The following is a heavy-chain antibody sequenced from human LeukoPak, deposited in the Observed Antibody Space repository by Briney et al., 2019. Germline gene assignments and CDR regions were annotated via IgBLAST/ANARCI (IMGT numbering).Heavy chain of an antibody. CDR2: IYTSGST. Sequence: SETLSLTCTVSGGSISSGSYYWSWIRQPAGKGLEWIGRIYTSGSTNYNPSLKSRVTISVDTSKNQFSLKLSSVTAADTAVYYCARDYVAVAGTPGADYWGQGTLVTVSS. CDR3: ARDYVAVAGTPGADY. V-gene: IGHV4-61*02. D-gene: IGHD6-19*01. CDR1: GGSISSGSYY. J-gene: IGHJ4*02.